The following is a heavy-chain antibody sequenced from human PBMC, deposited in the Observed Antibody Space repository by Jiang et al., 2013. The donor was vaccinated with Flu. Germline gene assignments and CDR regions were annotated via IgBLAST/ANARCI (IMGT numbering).Heavy chain of an antibody. CDR1: GGSFSGYY. CDR3: TRGGVKEGPYYYYYGMDV. V-gene: IGHV4-34*01. CDR2: INHSGST. J-gene: IGHJ6*02. Sequence: LLKPSETLSLTCAVYGGSFSGYYWSWVRQPPGKGLEWIGEINHSGSTNYNPSLKSRVTISIDTSKNPFSLKLSSVTAADTAVYYCTRGGVKEGPYYYYYGMDVWGQGTTVTVSS.